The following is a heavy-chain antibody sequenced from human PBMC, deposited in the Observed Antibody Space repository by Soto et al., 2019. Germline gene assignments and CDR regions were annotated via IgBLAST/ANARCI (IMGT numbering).Heavy chain of an antibody. CDR2: IYSGGST. CDR3: ARDEAVRFGYYYYGMDV. CDR1: GFTVSSNC. J-gene: IGHJ6*02. Sequence: EVQLVESGGGVVQPGGSLRLSCAASGFTVSSNCMSWVRQAPGKGLEWVSVIYSGGSTYYADSVKGRFTISRDSSQNTLYLEMNSLRAEDTAVYYCARDEAVRFGYYYYGMDVWGQGTTVTVSS. D-gene: IGHD3-3*01. V-gene: IGHV3-66*01.